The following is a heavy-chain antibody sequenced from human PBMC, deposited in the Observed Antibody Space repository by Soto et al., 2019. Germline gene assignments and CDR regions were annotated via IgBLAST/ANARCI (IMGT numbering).Heavy chain of an antibody. CDR1: GYTFTTYD. V-gene: IGHV1-8*01. J-gene: IGHJ4*02. CDR3: ARAVGYSSTSRLDL. CDR2: MNPDTGNT. Sequence: QVQLVQSGAEVEKPGASVKVSCKASGYTFTTYDFNWVRQAPGHGLEWMGWMNPDTGNTGYAQKLRRRVTMTRDTTISTAFMAMSGLTAEDTALYYCARAVGYSSTSRLDLWGQGTLVTVSS. D-gene: IGHD6-19*01.